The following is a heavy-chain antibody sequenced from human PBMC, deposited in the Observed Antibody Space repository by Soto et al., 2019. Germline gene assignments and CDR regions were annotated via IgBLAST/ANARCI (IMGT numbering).Heavy chain of an antibody. CDR1: GFTFDDYT. D-gene: IGHD3-3*01. Sequence: EVQLVESGGVVVQPGGSLRLSCAASGFTFDDYTMHWVRQAPGKGLEWVSLIHWDGGSTFYADSVKGRFTISRDNSKNSLYLLMNSLRSEDTALYYCAKSGFLEWLLDSWGQGTLATVSS. V-gene: IGHV3-43*01. CDR3: AKSGFLEWLLDS. J-gene: IGHJ4*02. CDR2: IHWDGGST.